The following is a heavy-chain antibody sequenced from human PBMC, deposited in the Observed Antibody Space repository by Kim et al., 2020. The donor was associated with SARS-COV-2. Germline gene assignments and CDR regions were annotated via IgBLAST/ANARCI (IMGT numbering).Heavy chain of an antibody. CDR1: GYTFTSYA. V-gene: IGHV1-3*01. CDR2: INAGNGNT. CDR3: ARDRAPDCSSTSCYTWELLSAAYYYYYYMDV. Sequence: ASVKVSCKASGYTFTSYAMHWVRQAPGQRLEWMGWINAGNGNTKYSQKSQGRVTITRETSASTAYTELSSLRSEDTAVYYCARDRAPDCSSTSCYTWELLSAAYYYYYYMDVWGKGTTVTVSS. D-gene: IGHD2-2*02. J-gene: IGHJ6*03.